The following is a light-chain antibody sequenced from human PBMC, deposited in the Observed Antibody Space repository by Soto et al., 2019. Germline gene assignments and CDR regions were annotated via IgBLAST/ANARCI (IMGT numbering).Light chain of an antibody. CDR1: QSVSSSY. J-gene: IGKJ1*01. CDR3: QQYGSSSWT. Sequence: EIVLTQSPGTLSLSPGERATLSCRASQSVSSSYLAWYQQKPGQAPRLLIYGASSRATGIPDRFSGSGSETDFTLTISRLEPEDLVVYYCQQYGSSSWTFGQGTKVEIK. CDR2: GAS. V-gene: IGKV3-20*01.